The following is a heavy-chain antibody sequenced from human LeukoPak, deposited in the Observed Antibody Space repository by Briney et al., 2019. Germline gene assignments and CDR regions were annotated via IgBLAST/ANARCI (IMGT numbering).Heavy chain of an antibody. CDR3: ARRVSRLNDAFDI. CDR2: IYPGDSDT. J-gene: IGHJ3*02. Sequence: GESLKISCKGCGYSFTSYWIGWVRQMPGKGLEWMGIIYPGDSDTRYSPSFQGQVTISADKSISTAYLQWSSLKASDTAMYYCARRVSRLNDAFDIWGQGTMVTVSS. CDR1: GYSFTSYW. V-gene: IGHV5-51*01. D-gene: IGHD5/OR15-5a*01.